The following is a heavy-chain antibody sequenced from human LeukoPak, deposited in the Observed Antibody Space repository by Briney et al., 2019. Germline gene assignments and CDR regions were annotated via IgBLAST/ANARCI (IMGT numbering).Heavy chain of an antibody. CDR2: VYYSGST. CDR1: GGSISGYY. Sequence: PSETLSLTCTVSGGSISGYYWSWIRQPPGKGLEWIGYVYYSGSTNYNLSLKSRVTMSVDTSENQFSLKLKSVTAADTAVYYCARYCNGVNCFSFDYWGQGALVTVSS. J-gene: IGHJ4*02. CDR3: ARYCNGVNCFSFDY. V-gene: IGHV4-59*01. D-gene: IGHD2-15*01.